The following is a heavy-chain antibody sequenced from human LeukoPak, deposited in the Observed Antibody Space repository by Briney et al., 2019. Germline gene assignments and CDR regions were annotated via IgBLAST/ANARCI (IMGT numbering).Heavy chain of an antibody. J-gene: IGHJ4*02. Sequence: KASETLSLTCTVSGYSISSGYYWGWIRQPPGKGLEWIGSGSTNYNPSLKSRVTISVDKSKNQFSLKLSSVTAADTAVYYCASRGISSFDYWGQGTLVTVSS. CDR2: SGST. CDR1: GYSISSGYY. CDR3: ASRGISSFDY. V-gene: IGHV4-38-2*02.